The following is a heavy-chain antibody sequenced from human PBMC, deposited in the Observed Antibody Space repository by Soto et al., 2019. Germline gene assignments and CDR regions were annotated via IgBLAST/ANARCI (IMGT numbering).Heavy chain of an antibody. D-gene: IGHD6-13*01. CDR3: ARYSSSWSKYVQH. CDR2: INHGGSA. Sequence: VQLQQWGAGLLKSSETLSLTCAVYGGSLSGYYWSWIRQTPGKRLEWIGDINHGGSANYNPSLQSRVSFSLDPSKNQFSLTLSSVIAADSAVYYCARYSSSWSKYVQHWGRGTLVTVSS. V-gene: IGHV4-34*01. CDR1: GGSLSGYY. J-gene: IGHJ1*01.